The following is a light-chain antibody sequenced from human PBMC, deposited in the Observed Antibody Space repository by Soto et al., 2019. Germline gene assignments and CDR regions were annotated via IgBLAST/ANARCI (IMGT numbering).Light chain of an antibody. V-gene: IGLV2-14*01. CDR1: SNDIGECKY. CDR3: SSYTTSSTYV. J-gene: IGLJ1*01. Sequence: QSALTQPASVSGPPGHSITISCTGTSNDIGECKYVSWYQQHPGKAPKLIIYDVSNRPSGVSNRFSGSKSGNTASLTISGLQAEDEADYYCSSYTTSSTYVFGAGTKVTVL. CDR2: DVS.